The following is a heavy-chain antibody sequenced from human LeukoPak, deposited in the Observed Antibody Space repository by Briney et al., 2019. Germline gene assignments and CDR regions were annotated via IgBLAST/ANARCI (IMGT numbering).Heavy chain of an antibody. J-gene: IGHJ4*02. V-gene: IGHV6-1*01. CDR3: ARDIAAACDY. CDR1: GDRVSANA. CDR2: TYYRSTWYN. Sequence: SQTLSLTCDISGDRVSANAWTWIRQSPLRGLEWLGRTYYRSTWYNEYALSVRGRITINPDTSKNQFSLHLTSVTPDDTAVYFCARDIAAACDYWGQGALVTVSS. D-gene: IGHD6-13*01.